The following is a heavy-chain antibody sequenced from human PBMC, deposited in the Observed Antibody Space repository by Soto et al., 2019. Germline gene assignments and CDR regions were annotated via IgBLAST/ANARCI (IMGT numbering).Heavy chain of an antibody. D-gene: IGHD1-1*01. CDR1: GVTFSNAW. CDR3: TTGSKTTGTTEVGY. CDR2: IKSKTDGGTT. Sequence: PGGSLRLSCAASGVTFSNAWMSWVRKAPGKGLEWVGRIKSKTDGGTTDYAAPVKGRFTISRDDSKNTLYLQMNSLKTEDTTVYYCTTGSKTTGTTEVGYWGQGTLVTVSS. J-gene: IGHJ4*02. V-gene: IGHV3-15*01.